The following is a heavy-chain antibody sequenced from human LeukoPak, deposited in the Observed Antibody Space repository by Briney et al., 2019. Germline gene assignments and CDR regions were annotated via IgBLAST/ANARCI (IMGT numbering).Heavy chain of an antibody. V-gene: IGHV3-21*01. D-gene: IGHD3-10*01. Sequence: GGSLRLSCAASGFTFSSYEMNWVRQAPGKGLEWVSSISSSSSYIYYADSVKGRFTISRDNAKNSLYLQMNSLRAEDTAVYYCARDFGSYYFSDAFDIWGQGTMVTVSS. J-gene: IGHJ3*02. CDR3: ARDFGSYYFSDAFDI. CDR2: ISSSSSYI. CDR1: GFTFSSYE.